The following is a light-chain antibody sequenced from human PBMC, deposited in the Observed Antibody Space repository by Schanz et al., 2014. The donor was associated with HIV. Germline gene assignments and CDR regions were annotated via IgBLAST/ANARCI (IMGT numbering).Light chain of an antibody. Sequence: DIQMTQSPSPLSASVGDTVTITCRASQDIRDDLGWYQQKPGRAPKRLIYGASSLQSGVPSRFSASGSETDFTLTISSLQPDDYATYYCLQYHAYPWTFGQGTNVDVK. V-gene: IGKV1-17*01. CDR2: GAS. CDR3: LQYHAYPWT. CDR1: QDIRDD. J-gene: IGKJ1*01.